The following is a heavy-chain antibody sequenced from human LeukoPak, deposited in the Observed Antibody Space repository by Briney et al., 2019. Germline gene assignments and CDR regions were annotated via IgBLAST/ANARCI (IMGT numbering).Heavy chain of an antibody. CDR3: TRTGDYYYSSTYYYGLDY. CDR1: GFTFGDYV. Sequence: GGSLRLSCTGSGFTFGDYVMSWFRQAPGKGLEWVGFIRSKPYGGTTEYAASVKGRFTISRDDSKNIAYLQMNSLKTEDTAVFYCTRTGDYYYSSTYYYGLDYWGQGTLVTVSS. V-gene: IGHV3-49*03. D-gene: IGHD3-22*01. CDR2: IRSKPYGGTT. J-gene: IGHJ4*02.